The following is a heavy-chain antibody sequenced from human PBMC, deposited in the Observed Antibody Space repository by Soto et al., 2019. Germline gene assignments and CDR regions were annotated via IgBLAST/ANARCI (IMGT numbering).Heavy chain of an antibody. CDR1: GGSISSGGYY. V-gene: IGHV4-31*03. D-gene: IGHD2-21*02. CDR2: IYYSGST. CDR3: ARGGFLGVTTAIYYFDY. Sequence: SETLSLTCTVSGGSISSGGYYWSWIRQHPGKGLEWIGYIYYSGSTYYNTSLKSRVTISVDTSKNQFSLKLSSVTAADTAVYYCARGGFLGVTTAIYYFDYWGQGTLVTVSS. J-gene: IGHJ4*02.